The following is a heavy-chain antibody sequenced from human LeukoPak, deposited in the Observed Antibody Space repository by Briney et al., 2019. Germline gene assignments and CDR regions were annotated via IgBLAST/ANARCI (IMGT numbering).Heavy chain of an antibody. CDR2: IYYSGST. V-gene: IGHV4-59*12. Sequence: KPSETLSLTCTVTGGSISSYYWSWIRQPPGKGLEWIGYIYYSGSTNYNPSLKSRVTISVDTSKNQFSLKLSSVTAADTAVYYCARGGWSSGWYEMGEDAFDIWGQGTMVTVSS. J-gene: IGHJ3*02. CDR3: ARGGWSSGWYEMGEDAFDI. D-gene: IGHD6-19*01. CDR1: GGSISSYY.